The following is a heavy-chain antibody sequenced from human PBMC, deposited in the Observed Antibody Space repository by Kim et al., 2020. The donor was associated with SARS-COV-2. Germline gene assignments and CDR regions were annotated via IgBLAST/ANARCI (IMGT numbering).Heavy chain of an antibody. CDR3: ARGGEYNYDYLDY. V-gene: IGHV3-74*01. J-gene: IGHJ4*02. CDR2: LNSDESDT. D-gene: IGHD5-18*01. CDR1: GFGFSSHW. Sequence: GGSLRLSCAASGFGFSSHWMHWVRQAPGKGLVWVSRLNSDESDTNYADSVKGRFTISRDNAKNTVYLQMNSLRVEDTAVYYCARGGEYNYDYLDYWGQGT.